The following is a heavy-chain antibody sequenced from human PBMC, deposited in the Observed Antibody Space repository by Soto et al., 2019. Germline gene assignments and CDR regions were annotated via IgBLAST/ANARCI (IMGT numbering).Heavy chain of an antibody. D-gene: IGHD1-1*01. Sequence: GGSLRLSCVASGFSFSTCAMRWVRQAPGKGLEWVSLISPNSAATYYTDSVKGRFTISRDNSKNTLYLQMNSLRAEDTPIYNCATQDFRGATGTTWGQGILVTVSS. CDR2: ISPNSAAT. J-gene: IGHJ4*02. CDR3: ATQDFRGATGTT. CDR1: GFSFSTCA. V-gene: IGHV3-23*01.